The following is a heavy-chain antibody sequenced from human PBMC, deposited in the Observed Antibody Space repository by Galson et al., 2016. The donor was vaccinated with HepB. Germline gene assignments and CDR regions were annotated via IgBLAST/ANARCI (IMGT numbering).Heavy chain of an antibody. CDR2: ISSASSTI. V-gene: IGHV3-48*02. CDR1: GFTFSSYS. J-gene: IGHJ4*02. Sequence: SLRLSCAASGFTFSSYSMNWVRRAPGKGLEWVSYISSASSTIYYADSVKGRFTISRDNAKNSLYLQMNSLRDEDTAVYYCEREKTATIAYWGQGTLVPVSS. D-gene: IGHD5-18*01. CDR3: EREKTATIAY.